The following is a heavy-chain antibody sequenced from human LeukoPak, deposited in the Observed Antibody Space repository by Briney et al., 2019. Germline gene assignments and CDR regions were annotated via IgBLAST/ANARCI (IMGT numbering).Heavy chain of an antibody. V-gene: IGHV1-69*04. D-gene: IGHD2-2*01. Sequence: GASVKVSCKASGGTFSSYAISWVRQAPGQGLEWMGRIIPILGIANYAQKFQGRVTITADKSTSTAYMELSSLRADDTAVYYCARTLGSSDTSSALDNWGQGTLVTVSS. CDR1: GGTFSSYA. J-gene: IGHJ4*02. CDR3: ARTLGSSDTSSALDN. CDR2: IIPILGIA.